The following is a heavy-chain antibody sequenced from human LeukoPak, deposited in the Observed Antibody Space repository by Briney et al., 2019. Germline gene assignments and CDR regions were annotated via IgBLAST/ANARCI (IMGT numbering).Heavy chain of an antibody. V-gene: IGHV4-31*03. D-gene: IGHD2-2*01. CDR1: GDSISTGGYY. CDR3: ARVIVVVPIGVYHYYAMDV. CDR2: IYYSGST. Sequence: SDTLSLTCTVSGDSISTGGYYWACISQHRERGLECIGYIYYSGSTHYNPSLQSRVAKSVDTSTSQFSLNLNSVTAADTAVYYCARVIVVVPIGVYHYYAMDVWGQGTTVTVSS. J-gene: IGHJ6*02.